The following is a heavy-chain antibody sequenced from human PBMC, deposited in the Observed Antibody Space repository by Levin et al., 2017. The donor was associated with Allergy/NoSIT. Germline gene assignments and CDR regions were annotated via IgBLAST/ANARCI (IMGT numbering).Heavy chain of an antibody. CDR2: INPKTGGT. J-gene: IGHJ4*02. Sequence: GESLKISCKASGYTFIGYYIHWVRQAPGQGLQWMGWINPKTGGTNYAQRFQGRVTMTRDTSVSTAYMELTSLRSDDTAVYYCAREPIAVSAAGSYWGQGTLVTVSS. D-gene: IGHD6-19*01. CDR1: GYTFIGYY. V-gene: IGHV1-2*02. CDR3: AREPIAVSAAGSY.